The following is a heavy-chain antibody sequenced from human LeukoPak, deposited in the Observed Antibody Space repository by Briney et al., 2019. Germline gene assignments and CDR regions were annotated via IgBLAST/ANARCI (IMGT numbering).Heavy chain of an antibody. CDR1: GFTFSSYA. Sequence: PGGSLRLSCAASGFTFSSYAMHWVRQAPGKGLEWVAVISYDGSNKYYADSVKGRFTISRDNSKNTLYLQMNSLRAEDTAVYYCAKDRPYYDYVWGSYRRSGYFDYWGQGTLVTVSS. V-gene: IGHV3-30-3*01. D-gene: IGHD3-16*02. CDR3: AKDRPYYDYVWGSYRRSGYFDY. J-gene: IGHJ4*02. CDR2: ISYDGSNK.